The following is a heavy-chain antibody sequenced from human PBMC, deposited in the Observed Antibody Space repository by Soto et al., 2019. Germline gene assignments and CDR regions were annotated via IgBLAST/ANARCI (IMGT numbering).Heavy chain of an antibody. CDR1: GGSISSSNW. V-gene: IGHV4-4*02. Sequence: SETLSLTCAVSGGSISSSNWWSWVRQPPGKGLEGIGEIYHSGSTNYNPSLKSRVTISVDKSKNQFSLKLSSVTAADTAVYYYARGSSGCSGGSCAYNYTWFDPWGQGTLVTVSS. D-gene: IGHD2-15*01. CDR2: IYHSGST. CDR3: ARGSSGCSGGSCAYNYTWFDP. J-gene: IGHJ5*02.